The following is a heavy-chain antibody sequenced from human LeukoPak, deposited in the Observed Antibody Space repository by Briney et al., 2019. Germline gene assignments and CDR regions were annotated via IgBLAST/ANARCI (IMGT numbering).Heavy chain of an antibody. J-gene: IGHJ6*02. CDR3: ASRAYATTYYYYGMDV. V-gene: IGHV1-18*01. Sequence: GASVKVSCKASGYTFTSYGISWVRQAPGQGLEWMGWISAYDGNTNYAQKLQGRVTMTTDTSTSTAYMELRSLRSDDTAMYYCASRAYATTYYYYGMDVWGQGTTVTVSS. CDR2: ISAYDGNT. D-gene: IGHD2-8*01. CDR1: GYTFTSYG.